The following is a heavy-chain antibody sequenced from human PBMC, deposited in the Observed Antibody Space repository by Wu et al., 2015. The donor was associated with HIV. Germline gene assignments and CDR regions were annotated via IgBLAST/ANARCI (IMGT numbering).Heavy chain of an antibody. J-gene: IGHJ4*02. V-gene: IGHV1-2*02. Sequence: QVQLVQSGAEVKKPGASVKVSCKASGYTFTDYYMHWVRQAPGQGLEWMGWINPSSGGTNYAQKFQGRVTMTRDTSISTAYMELSRLRSDDTAVYYCVRDQGGYDYAVWGQGTLVTVSS. CDR2: INPSSGGT. D-gene: IGHD5-12*01. CDR1: GYTFTDYY. CDR3: VRDQGGYDYAV.